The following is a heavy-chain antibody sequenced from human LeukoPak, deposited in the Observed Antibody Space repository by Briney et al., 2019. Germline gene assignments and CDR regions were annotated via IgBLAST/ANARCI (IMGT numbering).Heavy chain of an antibody. V-gene: IGHV3-7*01. CDR2: IKRDGSET. CDR1: GLIFRSNW. D-gene: IGHD3-3*01. J-gene: IGHJ4*02. CDR3: ARDFWGAYRVDYFDC. Sequence: GGSLRLSCAASGLIFRSNWMRWVRRAPGKGLEWVANIKRDGSETYSVDSVRGRFTISRDNAKNSLYLQMNSLRAEDTAVYYCARDFWGAYRVDYFDCWGQGTLVTVSS.